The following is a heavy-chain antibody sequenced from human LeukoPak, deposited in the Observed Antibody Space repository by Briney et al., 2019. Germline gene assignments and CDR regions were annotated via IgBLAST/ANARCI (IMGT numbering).Heavy chain of an antibody. CDR3: AREGRLDAFDI. CDR1: GFTVSSNY. J-gene: IGHJ3*02. Sequence: GGSLRLSCAASGFTVSSNYMSWVRQAPGKGLEWVSVIYSGGSTYYADSVKGRFTISRDNSKNTLYLQMNSLRAEDTAVYYCAREGRLDAFDIWGQGTMVTVSS. V-gene: IGHV3-53*01. D-gene: IGHD3-10*01. CDR2: IYSGGST.